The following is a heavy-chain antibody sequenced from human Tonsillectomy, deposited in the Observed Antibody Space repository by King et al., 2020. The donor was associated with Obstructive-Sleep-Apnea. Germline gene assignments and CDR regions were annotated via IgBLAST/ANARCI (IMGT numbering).Heavy chain of an antibody. Sequence: QLQESGPGLVKPSQTLSLTCTVSGDAISSGGHYWRWIRQHPGKGLEWIGYIYFSGSTYYNPSLKSRVTISVDTSKNQFSLNLSSVTVADTAVYYCARTKNYYDTTDEGDHWGQGTLVTVSS. D-gene: IGHD3-22*01. CDR1: GDAISSGGHY. CDR2: IYFSGST. CDR3: ARTKNYYDTTDEGDH. J-gene: IGHJ4*02. V-gene: IGHV4-31*03.